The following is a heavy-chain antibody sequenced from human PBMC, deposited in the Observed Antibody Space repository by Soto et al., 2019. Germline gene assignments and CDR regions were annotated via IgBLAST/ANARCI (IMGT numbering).Heavy chain of an antibody. CDR1: GFTVSSNY. CDR2: IYSGGST. J-gene: IGHJ3*02. D-gene: IGHD2-15*01. V-gene: IGHV3-53*04. Sequence: GGSLRLSCAASGFTVSSNYMSWVRQAPGKGLEWVSVIYSGGSTYYADSVKGRFTISRHNSKNTLYLQMNSLRAEDTAVYYCARDARRYCSGGSCYRAFDIWGQGTMVTVSS. CDR3: ARDARRYCSGGSCYRAFDI.